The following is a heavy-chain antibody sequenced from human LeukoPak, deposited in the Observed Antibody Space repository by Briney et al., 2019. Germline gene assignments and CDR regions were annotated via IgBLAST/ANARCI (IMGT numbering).Heavy chain of an antibody. Sequence: GGSLRLSCAASGFTFSSYGMHWVRQAPGKGLEWVSHISGSGGSTHYADSVKSRFTFSRDNSKNTLFLQMNSLRADDTAVYYCAKDQDTHSYGSGSYAPFDYWGQGTLVTVSS. CDR2: ISGSGGST. CDR1: GFTFSSYG. D-gene: IGHD3-10*01. V-gene: IGHV3-23*01. CDR3: AKDQDTHSYGSGSYAPFDY. J-gene: IGHJ4*02.